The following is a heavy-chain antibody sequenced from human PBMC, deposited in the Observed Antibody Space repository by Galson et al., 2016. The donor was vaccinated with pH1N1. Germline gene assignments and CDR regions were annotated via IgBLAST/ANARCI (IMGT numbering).Heavy chain of an antibody. J-gene: IGHJ4*02. CDR1: GFTFGALA. D-gene: IGHD4-17*01. CDR2: ISGSGSGT. Sequence: SLRLSCAASGFTFGALAMTWVRQAPGKGLEWVSIISGSGSGTYYADSVKGRFTVSRDNSKNTLFLQMNSLGAVDTALYYCAKGAAVTTRPRIDYWGQGILVTVSS. V-gene: IGHV3-23*01. CDR3: AKGAAVTTRPRIDY.